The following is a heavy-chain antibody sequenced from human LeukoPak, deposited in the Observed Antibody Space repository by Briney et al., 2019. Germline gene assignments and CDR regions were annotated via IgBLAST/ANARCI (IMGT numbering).Heavy chain of an antibody. CDR3: ARGPTKSARRGGYHVDV. D-gene: IGHD1-26*01. Sequence: PGGSLRLSCAASGFTFSSYWMSWVRQAPGKGLEWVANIKQDGSEKYYVDSVKGRFTISRDNAKNSLYLQMNSLRAEDTAVYYCARGPTKSARRGGYHVDVWGKGTTVTVSS. J-gene: IGHJ6*03. CDR2: IKQDGSEK. V-gene: IGHV3-7*01. CDR1: GFTFSSYW.